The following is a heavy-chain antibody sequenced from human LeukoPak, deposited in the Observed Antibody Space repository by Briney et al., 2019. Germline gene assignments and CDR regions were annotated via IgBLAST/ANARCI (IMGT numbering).Heavy chain of an antibody. CDR3: ARGRRIAAAGSHYYFDY. D-gene: IGHD6-13*01. J-gene: IGHJ4*02. CDR2: INHSGST. V-gene: IGHV4-34*01. CDR1: GGSISSYY. Sequence: SETLSLTCTVSGGSISSYYWSWIRQPPGKGLEWIGEINHSGSTNYNPSLKSRVTISVDTSKNQFSLKLSSVTAADTAVYYCARGRRIAAAGSHYYFDYWGQGTLVTVSS.